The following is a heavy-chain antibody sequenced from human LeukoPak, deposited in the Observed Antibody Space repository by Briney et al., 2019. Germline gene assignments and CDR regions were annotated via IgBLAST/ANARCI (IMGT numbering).Heavy chain of an antibody. CDR3: ARLEPLRFGYYYYYYYMDV. D-gene: IGHD3-3*01. CDR2: IYTSGST. CDR1: GGSISSYY. V-gene: IGHV4-4*09. Sequence: SETLSLTCTVSGGSISSYYWSWIRQPPGKGLEWIGYIYTSGSTNYNPSLKSRVTISVDTSKNQFSLKLSSVTAADTAVYYCARLEPLRFGYYYYYYYMDVWAKGPRSPSP. J-gene: IGHJ6*03.